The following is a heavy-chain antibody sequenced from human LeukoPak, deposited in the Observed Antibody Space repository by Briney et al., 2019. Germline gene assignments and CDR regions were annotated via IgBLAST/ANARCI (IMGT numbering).Heavy chain of an antibody. V-gene: IGHV1-69*01. CDR2: IIPIFGTA. J-gene: IGHJ3*02. D-gene: IGHD3-3*01. Sequence: ASVKVSCKASGGTFSSYAISWVRQAPGQGLEWMGGIIPIFGTANYAQKFQGRVTITADESTSTAYMELSSLRSEDTAVYYCARIRGYYDFWSGYRDAFDIRGQGTMVTVSS. CDR3: ARIRGYYDFWSGYRDAFDI. CDR1: GGTFSSYA.